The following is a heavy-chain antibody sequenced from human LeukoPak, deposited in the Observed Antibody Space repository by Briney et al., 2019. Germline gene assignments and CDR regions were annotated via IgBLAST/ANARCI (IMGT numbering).Heavy chain of an antibody. CDR1: GFIFSSYG. J-gene: IGHJ4*02. D-gene: IGHD5-12*01. Sequence: PGGSLGLSRAASGFIFSSYGMSWVRQAPGKGLEWVSVIYSGGSTFYADSVKGRFAISRDNAKNSLYLQMNSLRDEVTAVYYCARQATISYYFDQWGQGTLVTVSS. CDR3: ARQATISYYFDQ. V-gene: IGHV3-66*04. CDR2: IYSGGST.